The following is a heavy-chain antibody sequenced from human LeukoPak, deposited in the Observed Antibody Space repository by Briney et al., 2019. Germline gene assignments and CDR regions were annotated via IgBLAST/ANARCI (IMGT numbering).Heavy chain of an antibody. CDR1: DGSISSGGYY. V-gene: IGHV4-31*03. CDR3: ARGTRTTPGLV. CDR2: IYYTGST. J-gene: IGHJ4*02. Sequence: PSETLSLTCTVSDGSISSGGYYWSWIRQHPGKGLEWIGYIYYTGSTFYNPSLKSRVTISVDTSKNQFSLKLSSVTAADTAVYYCARGTRTTPGLVWGQGTLVTVSS. D-gene: IGHD1-7*01.